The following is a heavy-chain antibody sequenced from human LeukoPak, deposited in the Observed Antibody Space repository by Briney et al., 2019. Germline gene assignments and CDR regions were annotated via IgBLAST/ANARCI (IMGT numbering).Heavy chain of an antibody. D-gene: IGHD3-10*01. Sequence: GGSLRLSCAASGFTFSSFGFHWVRQAPGKGLEWVALISSDGDVKYYADSVKGRFTISRDNSKNTLYLQMNSLRNEDTAMYYCAKPDGSGSYALNWGEGTLVTVSS. V-gene: IGHV3-30*18. CDR1: GFTFSSFG. CDR2: ISSDGDVK. CDR3: AKPDGSGSYALN. J-gene: IGHJ4*02.